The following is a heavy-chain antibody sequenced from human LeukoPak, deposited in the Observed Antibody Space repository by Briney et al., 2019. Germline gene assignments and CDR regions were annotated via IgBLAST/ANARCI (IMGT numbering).Heavy chain of an antibody. CDR3: ARPKTLGGYNYEFEF. V-gene: IGHV5-51*01. CDR2: VYPATSDT. D-gene: IGHD5-18*01. CDR1: GYSFPNYW. Sequence: GESLKISCKGSGYSFPNYWIGWVRQMPGKGLEWIGIVYPATSDTTYSPSFQGQVTISADKSSSTAYLRWSSLKASDTAIYYCARPKTLGGYNYEFEFWGQGTLVTVSS. J-gene: IGHJ4*02.